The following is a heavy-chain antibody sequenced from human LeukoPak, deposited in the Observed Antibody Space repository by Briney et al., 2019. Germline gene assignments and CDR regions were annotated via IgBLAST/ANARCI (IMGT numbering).Heavy chain of an antibody. CDR3: ARGLRFLEWLLDY. J-gene: IGHJ4*02. CDR1: GGTLSSYA. Sequence: SVKVSCKASGGTLSSYAISWVRQAPGQGLEWMGRIIPIFGTANYAQKFQGRVTITADESTSTAYMELSSLRSEDTAVYYCARGLRFLEWLLDYWGQGTLVTVSS. D-gene: IGHD3-3*01. CDR2: IIPIFGTA. V-gene: IGHV1-69*15.